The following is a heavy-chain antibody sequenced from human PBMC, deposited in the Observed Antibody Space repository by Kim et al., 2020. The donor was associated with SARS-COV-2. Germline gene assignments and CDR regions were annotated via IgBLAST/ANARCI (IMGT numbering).Heavy chain of an antibody. CDR1: GYSFTSYW. CDR2: IYPGDSDT. CDR3: ARQIGYSSSWYEVVGFDL. J-gene: IGHJ2*01. D-gene: IGHD6-13*01. V-gene: IGHV5-51*01. Sequence: GESLKISCKGSGYSFTSYWIGWVRQMPGKGLEWMGIIYPGDSDTRYSPSFQGQVTISADKSISTAYLQWSSLKASDTAMYYCARQIGYSSSWYEVVGFDLWGRGTLVTVSS.